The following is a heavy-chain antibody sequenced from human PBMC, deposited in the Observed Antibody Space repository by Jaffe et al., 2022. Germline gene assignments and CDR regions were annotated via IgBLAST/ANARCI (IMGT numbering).Heavy chain of an antibody. V-gene: IGHV3-9*01. D-gene: IGHD3-10*01. CDR1: GFTFDDYA. J-gene: IGHJ4*02. Sequence: EVQLVESGGGLVQPGRSLRLSCAASGFTFDDYAMHWVRQAPGKGLEWVSGISWNSGSIGYADSVKGRFTISRDNAKNSLYLQMNSLRAEDTALYYCAKGNYYGSGSYYNPGDYWGQGTLVTVSS. CDR2: ISWNSGSI. CDR3: AKGNYYGSGSYYNPGDY.